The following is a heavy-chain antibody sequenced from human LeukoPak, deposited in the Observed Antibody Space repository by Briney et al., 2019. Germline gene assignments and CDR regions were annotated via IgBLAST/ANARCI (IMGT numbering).Heavy chain of an antibody. V-gene: IGHV3-9*01. CDR3: AKDCSSGLPNYFDY. CDR2: ISWNSGSI. Sequence: PGRSLRLSCAASGFTFDDYAMHWVRQAPGKGLEWVSGISWNSGSIGYADSVKGRFTISRDNAKNSLYLQMNSLRAEDTALYYCAKDCSSGLPNYFDYWGQGTLVTVSS. J-gene: IGHJ4*02. D-gene: IGHD6-19*01. CDR1: GFTFDDYA.